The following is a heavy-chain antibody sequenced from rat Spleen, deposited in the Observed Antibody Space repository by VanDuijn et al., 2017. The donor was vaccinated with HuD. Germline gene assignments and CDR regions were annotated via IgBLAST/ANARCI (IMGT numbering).Heavy chain of an antibody. D-gene: IGHD1-1*01. V-gene: IGHV5-36*01. Sequence: EVKLVESGGGLVQPGRSLKLSCAASGFTFDDYGMAWVRQAPKNGLEWVASISWGGSSTYYPDNVKGRFTISRDNAKNALYLQMNNLRSEDTAISYCTRDRLQWPSDWFAYWGQGTLVTVSS. CDR2: ISWGGSST. CDR3: TRDRLQWPSDWFAY. CDR1: GFTFDDYG. J-gene: IGHJ3*01.